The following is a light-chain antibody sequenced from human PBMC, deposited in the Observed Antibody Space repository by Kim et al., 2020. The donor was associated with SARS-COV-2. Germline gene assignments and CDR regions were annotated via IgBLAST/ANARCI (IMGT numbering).Light chain of an antibody. J-gene: IGKJ2*01. CDR3: QQYNTWYT. V-gene: IGKV3-15*01. CDR2: GAS. Sequence: LSLSPGERATLSCRASQTVSSDLAWYQHKPGQSPRLLIYGASTRATGILDRFSGSGSGTEFTLAISSLQSEDFAVYYCQQYNTWYTFGPGTKLEI. CDR1: QTVSSD.